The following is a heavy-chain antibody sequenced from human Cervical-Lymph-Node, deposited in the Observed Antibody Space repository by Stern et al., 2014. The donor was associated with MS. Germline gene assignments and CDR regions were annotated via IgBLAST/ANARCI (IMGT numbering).Heavy chain of an antibody. D-gene: IGHD4-17*01. J-gene: IGHJ4*02. CDR3: AGDLGSVTTPGDY. Sequence: QLVQSGAEVKKPGASVSVSCKASGYTFTAYYLHWVRQAPGHGLEWMGWINPNNGDTKYAQNFQGWVTMTRDTSISPAYMDLSRLTSGHPAIYYCAGDLGSVTTPGDYWGQGTLVTVSS. CDR1: GYTFTAYY. V-gene: IGHV1-2*04. CDR2: INPNNGDT.